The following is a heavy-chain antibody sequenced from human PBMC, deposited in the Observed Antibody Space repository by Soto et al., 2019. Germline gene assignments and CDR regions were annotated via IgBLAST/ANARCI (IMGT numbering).Heavy chain of an antibody. V-gene: IGHV3-30*04. CDR1: GFTFSSYA. D-gene: IGHD1-1*01. J-gene: IGHJ6*02. CDR3: ARDRNGVGHYYYGMDV. CDR2: ISYDGSNK. Sequence: VQLVESGGGVVQPGRSLRLSCAASGFTFSSYAMHWVRQAPGKGLEWVAVISYDGSNKYYADSVKGRFTISRDNSKNTLYLQMNSLRAEDTAVYYCARDRNGVGHYYYGMDVWGQGTTVTVSS.